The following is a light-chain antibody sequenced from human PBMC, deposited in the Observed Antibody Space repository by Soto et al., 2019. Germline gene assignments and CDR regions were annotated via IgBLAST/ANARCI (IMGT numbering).Light chain of an antibody. CDR3: ASWDDNLNGPLL. CDR1: SSNIGRNS. Sequence: QSVLTQPPSASGTPGQMVTISCSGGSSNIGRNSVSWYQQVPGTAPKLIIFNNNERPSGIPGRFSGSKSGASASLAIVGLQSEDEADYFCASWDDNLNGPLLFGGGPKLTVL. V-gene: IGLV1-44*01. J-gene: IGLJ2*01. CDR2: NNN.